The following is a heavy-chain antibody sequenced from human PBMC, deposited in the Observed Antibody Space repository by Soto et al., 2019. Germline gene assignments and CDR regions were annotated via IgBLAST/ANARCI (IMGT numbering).Heavy chain of an antibody. D-gene: IGHD6-25*01. Sequence: SETLSLTCAVYGGSFSGYYWSWIRQPPGKGLEWIGEINHSGSTNYNPSLKSRVTISVDTSKNQFSLKLSSVTAADKAVYYCALIYSSGDNWGQGTLVNVSS. CDR1: GGSFSGYY. V-gene: IGHV4-34*01. CDR2: INHSGST. J-gene: IGHJ4*02. CDR3: ALIYSSGDN.